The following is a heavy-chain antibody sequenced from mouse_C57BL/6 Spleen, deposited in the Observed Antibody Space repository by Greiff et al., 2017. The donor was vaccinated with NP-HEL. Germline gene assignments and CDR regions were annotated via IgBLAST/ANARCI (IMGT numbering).Heavy chain of an antibody. J-gene: IGHJ2*01. CDR1: GYTFTSYW. D-gene: IGHD1-1*01. Sequence: QVQLQQPGAELVMPGASVKLSCKASGYTFTSYWMHWVKQRPGQGLEWIGEIDPSDSYTNYNQKFKGKSTLTVDKSSSTAYMQLSSLTSEDSAVYYCARRRDYGSSYYFDYWGKGTTLTVSS. V-gene: IGHV1-69*01. CDR2: IDPSDSYT. CDR3: ARRRDYGSSYYFDY.